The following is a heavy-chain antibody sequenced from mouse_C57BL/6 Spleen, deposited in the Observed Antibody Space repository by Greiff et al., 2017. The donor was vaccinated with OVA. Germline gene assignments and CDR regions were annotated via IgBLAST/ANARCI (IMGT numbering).Heavy chain of an antibody. J-gene: IGHJ3*01. CDR1: GYTFTDYN. Sequence: EVQLQQSGPELVKPGASVKIPCKASGYTFTDYNMDWVKQSHGKSLEWIGDINPNNGGTIYNQKFKGKATLTVDKSSSTAYMELRSLTSEDTAVYYCATYYSLAYWGQGTLVTVSA. CDR2: INPNNGGT. V-gene: IGHV1-18*01. D-gene: IGHD2-12*01. CDR3: ATYYSLAY.